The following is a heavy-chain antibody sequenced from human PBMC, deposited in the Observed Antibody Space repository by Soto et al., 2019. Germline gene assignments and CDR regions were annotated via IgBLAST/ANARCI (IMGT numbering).Heavy chain of an antibody. CDR1: GGSVRSGSYY. D-gene: IGHD1-1*01. Sequence: SETLSLTCAVSGGSVRSGSYYWSWIRQPPGKGLEWIGFIYHSGSTNYNPSLKSRVTISVDTSKNQFSLNLLSLTAADTAVYYCAREWTGDPTFFAYWGQGALVTVS. CDR3: AREWTGDPTFFAY. J-gene: IGHJ4*02. CDR2: IYHSGST. V-gene: IGHV4-61*01.